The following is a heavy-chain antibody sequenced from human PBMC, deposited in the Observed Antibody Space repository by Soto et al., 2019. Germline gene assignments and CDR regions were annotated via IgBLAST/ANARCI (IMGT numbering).Heavy chain of an antibody. Sequence: SGTLSLTCTVSGASISGFYWSWIRKSAGKGLEWIGRIYATGTTDYNPSLKSRVMMSVDTSKKQFSLKLRSVTAADTAVYYCVRDGTKTLRDWFDPWGQGISVTVSS. J-gene: IGHJ5*02. CDR1: GASISGFY. V-gene: IGHV4-4*07. D-gene: IGHD1-1*01. CDR3: VRDGTKTLRDWFDP. CDR2: IYATGTT.